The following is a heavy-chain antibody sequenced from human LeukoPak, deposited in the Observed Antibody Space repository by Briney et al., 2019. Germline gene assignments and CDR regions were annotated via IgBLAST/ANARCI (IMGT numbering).Heavy chain of an antibody. CDR3: ARDQAFSYYYYYMDV. CDR1: GFTFSSYE. CDR2: ISSSGSTI. Sequence: GGSLRLSCAASGFTFSSYEMNWVRQAPGKGLEWVSYISSSGSTIYYADSVKGRFTISRDNAKNSLYLQMNSLRADDTAVYYCARDQAFSYYYYYMDVWGKGTTVTVSS. J-gene: IGHJ6*03. D-gene: IGHD3-3*01. V-gene: IGHV3-48*03.